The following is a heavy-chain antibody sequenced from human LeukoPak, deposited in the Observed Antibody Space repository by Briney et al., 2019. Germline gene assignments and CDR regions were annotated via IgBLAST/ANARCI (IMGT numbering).Heavy chain of an antibody. CDR2: ISPNSGGT. CDR3: ASIIGYCSSTSCYAEDFDY. J-gene: IGHJ4*02. CDR1: GYTFTGYY. D-gene: IGHD2-2*01. Sequence: ASVKVSCKASGYTFTGYYMHWVRQAPGQGLEWMGWISPNSGGTNYAQKFQGRVTMTRDTSISTAYMELSRLRSDDTAVYYCASIIGYCSSTSCYAEDFDYWGQGTLVTVSS. V-gene: IGHV1-2*02.